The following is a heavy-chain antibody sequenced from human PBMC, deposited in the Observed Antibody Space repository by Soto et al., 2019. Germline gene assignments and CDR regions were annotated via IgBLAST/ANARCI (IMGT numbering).Heavy chain of an antibody. D-gene: IGHD6-13*01. J-gene: IGHJ5*02. CDR3: AKEAANTYSSSWGWFDP. CDR1: GFTFSSYG. CDR2: ISYDGSNK. Sequence: GGSLRLSCAASGFTFSSYGMHWVRQAPGKGLEWVAVISYDGSNKYYADSVKGRFTISRDNSKNTLYLQMNSLRAEDTAVYYCAKEAANTYSSSWGWFDPWGQGTLVTVSS. V-gene: IGHV3-30*18.